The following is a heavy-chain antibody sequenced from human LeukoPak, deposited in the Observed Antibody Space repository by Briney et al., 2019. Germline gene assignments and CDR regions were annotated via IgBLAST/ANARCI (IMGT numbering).Heavy chain of an antibody. CDR2: IYSGGST. CDR1: GFTVSSNY. Sequence: GGSLRLSCAASGFTVSSNYMSWVRQAPGTGLEWVSVIYSGGSTYYADSVKGRFTISRDNSKNTLYLQMNSLRAEDTAVYYCARGRSTSVSYYYGMDVWGQGTTVTVSS. D-gene: IGHD2-2*01. CDR3: ARGRSTSVSYYYGMDV. J-gene: IGHJ6*02. V-gene: IGHV3-53*01.